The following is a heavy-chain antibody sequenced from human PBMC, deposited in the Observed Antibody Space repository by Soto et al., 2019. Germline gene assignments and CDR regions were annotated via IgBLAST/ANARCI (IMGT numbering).Heavy chain of an antibody. J-gene: IGHJ6*02. CDR1: GFTFSSYA. Sequence: GGSLSLSCAASGFTFSSYALHWVRQAPSKGLEWVAVISYDGSNKYYADSVKGRFTISRDNSKNTLYLQMNSRRAEDTAVYYCARDLSTYSYGHRGMDVWGQGTTVTVSS. V-gene: IGHV3-30-3*01. CDR2: ISYDGSNK. D-gene: IGHD5-18*01. CDR3: ARDLSTYSYGHRGMDV.